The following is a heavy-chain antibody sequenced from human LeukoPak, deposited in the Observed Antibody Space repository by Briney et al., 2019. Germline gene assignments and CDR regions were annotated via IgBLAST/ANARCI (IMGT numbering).Heavy chain of an antibody. V-gene: IGHV4-34*01. D-gene: IGHD5-18*01. J-gene: IGHJ4*02. Sequence: PSETLSLTSAVYGGSFSGYYWSWMRQPPGQGLEWSGEINHSGSTNYNPSLNSRVTISVDTSKTQFSLKLSSVTAADTAVHYCARAEKYSYGYIDYWGQGTLVTVSS. CDR1: GGSFSGYY. CDR3: ARAEKYSYGYIDY. CDR2: INHSGST.